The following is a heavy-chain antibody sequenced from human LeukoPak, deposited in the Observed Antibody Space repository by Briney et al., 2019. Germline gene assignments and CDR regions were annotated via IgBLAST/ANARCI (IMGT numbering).Heavy chain of an antibody. V-gene: IGHV5-51*01. J-gene: IGHJ4*02. CDR3: ARTPTFTAGASY. CDR1: GYSFTSYW. CDR2: IFPGDSDT. Sequence: GESLQISCKGSGYSFTSYWIGWVRRVPGKGLEWMGIIFPGDSDTRYSPSFQGQVTISADKSISTAYLQWSSLKASDTAMYYCARTPTFTAGASYWGQGTLVTVSS. D-gene: IGHD1-26*01.